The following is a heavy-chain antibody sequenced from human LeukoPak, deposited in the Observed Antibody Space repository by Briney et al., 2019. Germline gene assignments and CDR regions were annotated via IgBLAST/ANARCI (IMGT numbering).Heavy chain of an antibody. CDR3: ARGGGYTDY. D-gene: IGHD5-24*01. Sequence: QSGGSLRLSCAASGFTFSSYGMSWVRQTPGKGLEWVSTISGSGGSTYYADSVKGRFTISRDNSKNTLYLQMDSLRAEDTAVYYCARGGGYTDYWGQGILVTVSS. J-gene: IGHJ4*02. CDR1: GFTFSSYG. CDR2: ISGSGGST. V-gene: IGHV3-23*01.